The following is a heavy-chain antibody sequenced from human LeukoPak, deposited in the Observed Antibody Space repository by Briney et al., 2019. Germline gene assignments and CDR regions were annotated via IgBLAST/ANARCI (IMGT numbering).Heavy chain of an antibody. CDR2: INHSGST. D-gene: IGHD2-15*01. J-gene: IGHJ3*02. V-gene: IGHV4-34*01. CDR3: ARGCYSFRCCAFDI. CDR1: GGSFSGYY. Sequence: SETLSLTCAVYGGSFSGYYWSWIRQPPGKGLEWIGEINHSGSTNYNPSLKSRVTISVDTSKNQFSLKLSSVTAADTAVYYCARGCYSFRCCAFDIWGQGTMVTVSS.